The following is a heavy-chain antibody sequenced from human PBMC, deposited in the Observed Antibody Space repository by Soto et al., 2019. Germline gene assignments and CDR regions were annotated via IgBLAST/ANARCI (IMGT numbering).Heavy chain of an antibody. J-gene: IGHJ4*02. V-gene: IGHV3-30-3*01. CDR2: ISYDGSNK. CDR1: GFTFSSYA. Sequence: GGSLRLSCAASGFTFSSYAMHWVRQAPGKGLEWVAVISYDGSNKYYTDSVKGRFTISRDNSKNTLYLQMNSLRAEDTAVYYCARDSDIYSKGLDYWGQGTLVTVSS. CDR3: ARDSDIYSKGLDY. D-gene: IGHD4-4*01.